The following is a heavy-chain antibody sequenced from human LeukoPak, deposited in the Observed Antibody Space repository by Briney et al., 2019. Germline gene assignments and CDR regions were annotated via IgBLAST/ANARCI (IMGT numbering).Heavy chain of an antibody. V-gene: IGHV3-23*01. CDR3: AKRDGSLPLLFDY. CDR1: GFTFSSYA. J-gene: IGHJ4*02. Sequence: PGASLRLSCAASGFTFSSYAMNWVRQAPGKGLEWVSGTRNTGSSTYYADSVKGRFTISRDNPKNTLSLQMKSLRVEDTAVYYCAKRDGSLPLLFDYWGQGTLVTVSS. CDR2: TRNTGSST. D-gene: IGHD1-26*01.